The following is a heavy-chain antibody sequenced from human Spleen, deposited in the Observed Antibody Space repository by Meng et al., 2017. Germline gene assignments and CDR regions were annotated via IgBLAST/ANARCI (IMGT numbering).Heavy chain of an antibody. CDR2: ISSSGSTI. CDR1: GFTFSDYY. D-gene: IGHD3-10*01. J-gene: IGHJ4*02. V-gene: IGHV3-11*04. CDR3: ASSARVVRGVITHYFDY. Sequence: GESLKISCAASGFTFSDYYMSWIRQAPGKGLEWVSYISSSGSTIYYADSVKGRFTISRDNAKNSLSLQMNSLRAADTAVYYCASSARVVRGVITHYFDYWGQGTLVTVSS.